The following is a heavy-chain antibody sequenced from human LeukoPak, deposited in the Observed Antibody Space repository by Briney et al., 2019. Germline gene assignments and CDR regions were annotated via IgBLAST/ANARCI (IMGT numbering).Heavy chain of an antibody. CDR3: AKHPAYCGSASCYPRFDY. V-gene: IGHV3-23*01. CDR1: GFTFSSYA. Sequence: PGGSLRLSCAASGFTFSSYAMSWVRQAPGEGLEWVSLISSSGGSTFYADSVKGRFTISRDNSKNTLYLQMNSLRAEDTAVYYCAKHPAYCGSASCYPRFDYWGQGTLVTVSS. D-gene: IGHD2-2*01. CDR2: ISSSGGST. J-gene: IGHJ4*02.